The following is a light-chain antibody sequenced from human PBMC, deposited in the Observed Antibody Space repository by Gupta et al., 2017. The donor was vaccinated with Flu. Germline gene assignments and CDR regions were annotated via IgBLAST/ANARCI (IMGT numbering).Light chain of an antibody. CDR3: QQSASTTWT. Sequence: DIQMTQSPSSLSASVGDRVTITCRASQSISSYLNWYQQKPGKAPKLLIYAVSSLKSGVPSRFSGSGSGTDFTLTISRLQPEDFATYYCQQSASTTWTFGQGTKVEIK. CDR2: AVS. CDR1: QSISSY. J-gene: IGKJ1*01. V-gene: IGKV1-39*01.